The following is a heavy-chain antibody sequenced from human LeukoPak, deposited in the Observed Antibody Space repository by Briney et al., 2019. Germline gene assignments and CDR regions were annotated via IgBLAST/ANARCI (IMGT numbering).Heavy chain of an antibody. V-gene: IGHV4-30-4*01. CDR2: ITLYSDTT. Sequence: PSETLSLTCSVSGGSISSGDHYWTWIRQPPGGGLVWMGFITLYSDTTSYNPSLKSRLMISIDTSKNQFSLTLTSVTAADTAVYFCARGFGYDFADYWGQGILVTVSS. CDR1: GGSISSGDHY. D-gene: IGHD2-2*01. CDR3: ARGFGYDFADY. J-gene: IGHJ4*02.